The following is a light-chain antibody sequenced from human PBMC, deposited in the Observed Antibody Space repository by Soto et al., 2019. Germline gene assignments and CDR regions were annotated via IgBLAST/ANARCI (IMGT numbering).Light chain of an antibody. Sequence: EIVLTQSPATLSLSPGERATLSCRASQSVSSYLAWYQQKPGQAPRLLIYDASNRATGIPARFSGSGSGTDFTLTISSLKPEDFAVYDCQQRSNWLTFGGGTKVEIK. CDR2: DAS. CDR3: QQRSNWLT. J-gene: IGKJ4*01. V-gene: IGKV3-11*01. CDR1: QSVSSY.